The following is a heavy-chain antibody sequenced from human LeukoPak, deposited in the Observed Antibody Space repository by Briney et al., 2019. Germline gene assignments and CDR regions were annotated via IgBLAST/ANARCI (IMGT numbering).Heavy chain of an antibody. J-gene: IGHJ6*02. V-gene: IGHV4-39*02. Sequence: SETLSLTCTVFGGSISSSNYYWAWFRQPPGKGLEWIGSIYDSGSTYYNPSLKSRVTISVDTSKNQFSLKLNSVTAADTAVYYCARESGIAARYYYYGMDVWGQGTTVTVSS. CDR2: IYDSGST. D-gene: IGHD6-6*01. CDR3: ARESGIAARYYYYGMDV. CDR1: GGSISSSNYY.